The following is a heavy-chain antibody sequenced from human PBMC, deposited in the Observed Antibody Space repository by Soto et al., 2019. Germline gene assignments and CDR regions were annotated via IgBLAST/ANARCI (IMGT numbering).Heavy chain of an antibody. D-gene: IGHD1-26*01. CDR2: IYHTGTA. CDR3: AREAWERYFDF. J-gene: IGHJ4*02. V-gene: IGHV4-30-2*01. CDR1: GDSITTDGYS. Sequence: PSETLSLTCNVSGDSITTDGYSWSWIRQPPGKGLEWIGYIYHTGTAYYNPSLKSRVTLSVDRSKNQFSLSLSSMTAADTAVYYCAREAWERYFDFWGQGTLVTVSS.